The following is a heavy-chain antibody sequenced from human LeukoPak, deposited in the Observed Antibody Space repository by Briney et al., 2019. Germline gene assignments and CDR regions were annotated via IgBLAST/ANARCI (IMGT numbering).Heavy chain of an antibody. V-gene: IGHV1-2*02. J-gene: IGHJ4*02. D-gene: IGHD6-6*01. CDR1: GYTFTDYH. CDR3: ARDEYSSSGDY. CDR2: INPNTGGT. Sequence: ASVKVSCKASGYTFTDYHMHWVRQAPGQGLEWMGWINPNTGGTNYAQQFQGRVTMTRDTSISTAYMELSRLTSDDTAVYYCARDEYSSSGDYWGQGTLVTVSS.